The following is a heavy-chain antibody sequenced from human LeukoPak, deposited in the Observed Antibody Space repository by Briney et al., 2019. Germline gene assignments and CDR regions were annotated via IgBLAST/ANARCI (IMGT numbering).Heavy chain of an antibody. J-gene: IGHJ4*02. V-gene: IGHV3-9*03. CDR1: GFTFDDNA. CDR3: AKDIRSYYDSSAIDY. CDR2: IRWNSGTI. D-gene: IGHD3-22*01. Sequence: GRSLRLSCAASGFTFDDNAMHWVRQAPGKGLECVSGIRWNSGTIGYADSVKGRFTISRDNAKNSLYLQMNSLRAEDMALYYCAKDIRSYYDSSAIDYWGQGTLVTVSS.